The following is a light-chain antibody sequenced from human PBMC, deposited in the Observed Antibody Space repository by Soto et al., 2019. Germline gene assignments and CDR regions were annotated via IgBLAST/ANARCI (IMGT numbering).Light chain of an antibody. CDR1: SGHNSYA. CDR2: VNSDGSH. V-gene: IGLV4-69*01. J-gene: IGLJ3*02. CDR3: QTWSTDIRV. Sequence: QLVLTQSPSASASLGALVKLTCTLSSGHNSYAIAWHQQQPEKGPRYLMKVNSDGSHSKGDGIPDRFSGSSSGAERYLTISSLQSEEEADYYCQTWSTDIRVFGGGTKLTVL.